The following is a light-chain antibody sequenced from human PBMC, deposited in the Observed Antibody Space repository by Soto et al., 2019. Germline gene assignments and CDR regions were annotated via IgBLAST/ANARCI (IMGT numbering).Light chain of an antibody. J-gene: IGKJ1*01. CDR1: QSLLYSSNNKNY. CDR2: WAS. V-gene: IGKV4-1*01. CDR3: LPHYSWQWT. Sequence: DIVLTQSPDSLAVSLGERATINCKSSQSLLYSSNNKNYLAWYQQKPGQPPRLLFYWASTRESGVPDRFSGSGSGTDFALTISSLQDEDVKVYYCLPHYSWQWTLGQGTKVDIK.